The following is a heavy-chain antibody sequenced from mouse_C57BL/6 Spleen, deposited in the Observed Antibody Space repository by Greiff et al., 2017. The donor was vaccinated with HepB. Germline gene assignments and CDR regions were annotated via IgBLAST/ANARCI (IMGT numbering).Heavy chain of an antibody. J-gene: IGHJ3*01. CDR2: IYPRSGNT. V-gene: IGHV1-81*01. Sequence: VQLQQSGAELARPGASVKLSCKASGYTFTSYGISWVKQRTGQGLEWIGEIYPRSGNTYYNEKFKGKATLTADKSSSTAYMELRSLKSEDSAVYFCASLGDYDGWFAYWGQGTLVTVSA. CDR3: ASLGDYDGWFAY. D-gene: IGHD2-4*01. CDR1: GYTFTSYG.